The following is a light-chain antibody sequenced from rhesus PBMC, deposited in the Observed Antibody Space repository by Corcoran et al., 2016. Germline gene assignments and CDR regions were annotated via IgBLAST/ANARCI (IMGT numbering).Light chain of an antibody. CDR1: QGISIY. V-gene: IGKV1-36*01. CDR3: LQSNRKPFT. J-gene: IGKJ3*01. CDR2: VAA. Sequence: DIQMTQSPSSLSASVADRVTITCRASQGISIYLSWYQQKPGKTPKRMIYVAARLDSGVSSRFSGRGTGTAFTLTISSLHPEDFATYYCLQSNRKPFTFGPGTKLDIK.